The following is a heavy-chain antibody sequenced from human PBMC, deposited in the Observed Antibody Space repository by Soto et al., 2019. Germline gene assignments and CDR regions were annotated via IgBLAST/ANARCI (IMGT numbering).Heavy chain of an antibody. Sequence: SVKVSFKASGGTFSSYAISWVRQAPGQGLEWMGGIIPIFGTANYAQKFQGRVTITADESTSTAYMELSSLRSEDTAVYYCARDLSIAARPVAFDIWGQGTMVTVSS. V-gene: IGHV1-69*13. CDR1: GGTFSSYA. J-gene: IGHJ3*02. D-gene: IGHD6-6*01. CDR3: ARDLSIAARPVAFDI. CDR2: IIPIFGTA.